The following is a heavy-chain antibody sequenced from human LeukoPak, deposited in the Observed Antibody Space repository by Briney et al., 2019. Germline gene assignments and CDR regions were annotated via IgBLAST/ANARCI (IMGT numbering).Heavy chain of an antibody. CDR2: ISYDRSNK. Sequence: PGRSLRLSCAASGFTFSSYAMHWVRQAPGKGLEWVAVISYDRSNKYYADSVKGRFTISRDNSKNTLYLQMNSLRAEDTAVYYCASGGYCSSTSCSPDYWGQGTLVTVSS. D-gene: IGHD2-2*01. V-gene: IGHV3-30*01. CDR1: GFTFSSYA. CDR3: ASGGYCSSTSCSPDY. J-gene: IGHJ4*02.